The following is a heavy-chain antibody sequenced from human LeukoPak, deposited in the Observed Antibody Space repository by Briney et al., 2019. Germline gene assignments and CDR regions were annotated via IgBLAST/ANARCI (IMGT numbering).Heavy chain of an antibody. CDR2: IYHSGST. Sequence: SGTLSLTCAVSGGSISSSNWWSWVRQPPGKGLEWIGEIYHSGSTNYNPSLKSRVTISVDKSKNQFSLKLSSVTAADTAVYYCARYRRPQRGPHHYYYGMDVWGQGTTVTVSS. CDR3: ARYRRPQRGPHHYYYGMDV. CDR1: GGSISSSNW. J-gene: IGHJ6*02. D-gene: IGHD6-25*01. V-gene: IGHV4-4*02.